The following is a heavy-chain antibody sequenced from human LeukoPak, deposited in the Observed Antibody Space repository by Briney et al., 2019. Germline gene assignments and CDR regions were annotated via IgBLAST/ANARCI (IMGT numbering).Heavy chain of an antibody. V-gene: IGHV1-46*01. J-gene: IGHJ4*02. CDR3: ARGRSLYGDYGGDY. Sequence: ASVKVSRKASGYTFTSYYMHWVRQAPGQGLEWMGIINPSGGSTSYAQKFQGRVTMTTDTSTSTAYMELRSLRSDDTAVYYCARGRSLYGDYGGDYWGQGTLVTVSS. CDR2: INPSGGST. CDR1: GYTFTSYY. D-gene: IGHD4-17*01.